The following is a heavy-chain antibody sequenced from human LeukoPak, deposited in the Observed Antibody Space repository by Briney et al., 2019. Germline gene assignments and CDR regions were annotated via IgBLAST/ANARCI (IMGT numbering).Heavy chain of an antibody. CDR2: ISYDGSNK. CDR3: ARGSLRGATTGYFQH. D-gene: IGHD1-26*01. J-gene: IGHJ1*01. V-gene: IGHV3-30-3*01. CDR1: GFTFSSYA. Sequence: GGSLRLSCAASGFTFSSYAMHWVRQAPGKGLEWVAVISYDGSNKYYADSVKGRFTISRDNSKNTLYLQMNSLRAEDTAVYYCARGSLRGATTGYFQHWGQGTLVTVSS.